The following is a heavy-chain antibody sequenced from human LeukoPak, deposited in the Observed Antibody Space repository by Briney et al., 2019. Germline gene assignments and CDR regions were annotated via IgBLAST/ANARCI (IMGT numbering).Heavy chain of an antibody. CDR2: IIPIFGTA. V-gene: IGHV1-69*13. D-gene: IGHD5-18*01. Sequence: SVKVSCKASGGTFSSYAISWVRQAPGQGLEWMGGIIPIFGTANYAQKFQGRVTITADESTSTAYMELRSLRSDDTAVYYCARDETVDTAMVQDYYYGMDVWGQGTTVTVSS. CDR1: GGTFSSYA. J-gene: IGHJ6*02. CDR3: ARDETVDTAMVQDYYYGMDV.